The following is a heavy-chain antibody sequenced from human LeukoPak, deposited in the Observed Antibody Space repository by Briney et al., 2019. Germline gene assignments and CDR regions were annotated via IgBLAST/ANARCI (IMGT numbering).Heavy chain of an antibody. CDR1: GFTVSSNY. Sequence: GGSLRLSCAASGFTVSSNYMSWVRQAPGKGLEWVSSIGNNSNYIYYADSMKGRFTISRDNAKNSLFLQMNSLRAEDTAVYYCARESYQLLYYIDYWGQGTLVTVSP. J-gene: IGHJ4*02. V-gene: IGHV3-21*01. CDR2: IGNNSNYI. CDR3: ARESYQLLYYIDY. D-gene: IGHD2-2*01.